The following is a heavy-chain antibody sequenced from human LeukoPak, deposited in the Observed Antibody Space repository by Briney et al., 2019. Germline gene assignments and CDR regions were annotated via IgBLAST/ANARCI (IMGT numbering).Heavy chain of an antibody. D-gene: IGHD6-13*01. CDR3: ARDQAGRYSSSWYSHFDY. CDR1: GFTFSSYS. J-gene: IGHJ4*02. CDR2: ISSSSSTI. V-gene: IGHV3-48*01. Sequence: GGSLRLSCAASGFTFSSYSMNWVRQAPGKGLEWVSYISSSSSTIYYADSVKGRFTISRDNSKNTLYLQMNSLRAEDTAVYYCARDQAGRYSSSWYSHFDYWGQGTLVTVSS.